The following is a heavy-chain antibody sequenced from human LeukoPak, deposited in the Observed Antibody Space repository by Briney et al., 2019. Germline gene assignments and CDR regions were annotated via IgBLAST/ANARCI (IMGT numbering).Heavy chain of an antibody. D-gene: IGHD1-26*01. CDR2: IYADGNT. J-gene: IGHJ4*02. CDR1: GFIVNTNY. V-gene: IGHV3-53*01. CDR3: ASWGATHHYFDS. Sequence: GGSLRLSCAASGFIVNTNYMAWVRQAPGRGLEWVSFIYADGNTYYADSVKGRFTISRDISKNAVYLQMNSLRAEDTAVYYCASWGATHHYFDSWGRGTLVTVSS.